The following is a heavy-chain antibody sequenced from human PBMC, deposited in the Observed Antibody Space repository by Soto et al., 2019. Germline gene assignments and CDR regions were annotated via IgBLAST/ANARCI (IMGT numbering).Heavy chain of an antibody. CDR1: GFTFSSYG. D-gene: IGHD3-22*01. Sequence: PGGSLRLSCAASGFTFSSYGMHWVRQAPGKGLEWVAVISYDGSNKYYADSVKGRFTISRDNSKNTLYLQMNSLRAEDTAVYYCAKEGAQGRSGYRAFDIWGQGTMVTVSS. J-gene: IGHJ3*02. V-gene: IGHV3-30*18. CDR3: AKEGAQGRSGYRAFDI. CDR2: ISYDGSNK.